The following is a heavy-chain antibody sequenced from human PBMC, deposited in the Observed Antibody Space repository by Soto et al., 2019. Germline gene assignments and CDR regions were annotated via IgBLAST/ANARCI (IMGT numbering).Heavy chain of an antibody. D-gene: IGHD3-16*01. V-gene: IGHV3-21*01. CDR3: ARDMGDYYGMDV. CDR1: GFTFSSYN. CDR2: SSSRSSYI. Sequence: EVQLEESGGGLVKPGGSLRLSCAGSGFTFSSYNMNWVRQAPGKGLEWVSSSSSRSSYISYADSVKGRFTISRDNARNSLYLQMNSLRAEDTAVFYCARDMGDYYGMDVLGQGTTVTVSS. J-gene: IGHJ6*02.